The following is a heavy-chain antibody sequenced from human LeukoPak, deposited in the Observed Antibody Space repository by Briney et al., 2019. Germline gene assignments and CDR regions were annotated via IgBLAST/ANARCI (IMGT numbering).Heavy chain of an antibody. CDR2: ISSSTSYI. D-gene: IGHD4-11*01. CDR3: ASLPLQQLRRGY. J-gene: IGHJ4*02. Sequence: PGGSLRLSCAASGFTFSSYSMNWVRQAPGKGLEWVSYISSSTSYISYADSVKGRFTISRDNAKNSLYLQMNSLRAEDTAVYYCASLPLQQLRRGYWGQGTLVTVSS. CDR1: GFTFSSYS. V-gene: IGHV3-21*01.